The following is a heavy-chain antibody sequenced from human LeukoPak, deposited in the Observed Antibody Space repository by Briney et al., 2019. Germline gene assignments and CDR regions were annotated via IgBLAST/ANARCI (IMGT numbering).Heavy chain of an antibody. CDR3: ASGQWLRLPGF. CDR1: GYTFTGYY. J-gene: IGHJ4*02. CDR2: INANSGGT. Sequence: ASVKVSCKASGYTFTGYYIHWVRQAPGQGFEYMGWINANSGGTNYAQKLQGRVTMTMDTSVSTAYMELSRLTSDDTAVYYCASGQWLRLPGFWGQGNLVTVSS. D-gene: IGHD5-12*01. V-gene: IGHV1-2*02.